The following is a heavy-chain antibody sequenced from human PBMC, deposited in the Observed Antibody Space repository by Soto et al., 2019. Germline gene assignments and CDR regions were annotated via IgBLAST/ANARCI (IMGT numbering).Heavy chain of an antibody. CDR2: ISAYNGNT. V-gene: IGHV1-18*01. J-gene: IGHJ4*02. CDR1: GYTFTSYG. Sequence: QVQLLQSGAEVKKPGASVKVSCKASGYTFTSYGISWVRQAPGQGLEWMAWISAYNGNTNYAQKLQGRVTMTTDTATSTAYVELRSLRSDDTAVYYCARDEGGEWLRFWDYWGQGTLVTVSS. D-gene: IGHD5-12*01. CDR3: ARDEGGEWLRFWDY.